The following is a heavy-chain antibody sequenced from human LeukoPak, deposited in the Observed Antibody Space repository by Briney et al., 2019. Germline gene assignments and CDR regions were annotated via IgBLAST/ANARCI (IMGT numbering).Heavy chain of an antibody. V-gene: IGHV4-59*01. J-gene: IGHJ6*03. CDR3: ARVISGYEGGYYYYYMDV. CDR1: GGSISNCY. Sequence: PSETLSLTCTVSGGSISNCYWSWIRQPPGKGLEWIGYIYYSGSTNYNPSLKSRVTISVDTSKNQFSLKLSSVTAADTAVYYCARVISGYEGGYYYYYMDVWGKGTTVTVSS. D-gene: IGHD5-12*01. CDR2: IYYSGST.